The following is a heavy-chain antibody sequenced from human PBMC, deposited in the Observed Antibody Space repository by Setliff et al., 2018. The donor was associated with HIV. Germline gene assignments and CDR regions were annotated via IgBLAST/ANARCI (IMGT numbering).Heavy chain of an antibody. J-gene: IGHJ4*02. V-gene: IGHV1-2*02. CDR1: GYTFTGYF. Sequence: ASVKVSCKASGYTFTGYFIHWVRQAPGQGLEWMGWISPHNGDTNTPQRFKGRVTMTRDTSINTAYMELSRLRSDDTAVYYCARQLSNSLDYWGQGTLVTVSS. D-gene: IGHD7-27*01. CDR2: ISPHNGDT. CDR3: ARQLSNSLDY.